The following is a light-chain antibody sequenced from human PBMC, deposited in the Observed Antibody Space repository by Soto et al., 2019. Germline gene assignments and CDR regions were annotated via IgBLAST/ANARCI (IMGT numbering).Light chain of an antibody. V-gene: IGKV1-39*01. Sequence: DIQMTQSPSSLSASVGDSVTISCRASQSISASLNWYQQKPGAAPRLLIYRASSVMSGVPPRFSGRGSGRDFTLTISRLRPEDIGTYFCQQSYSSPWTFGPGTKVEIK. CDR1: QSISAS. CDR3: QQSYSSPWT. J-gene: IGKJ1*01. CDR2: RAS.